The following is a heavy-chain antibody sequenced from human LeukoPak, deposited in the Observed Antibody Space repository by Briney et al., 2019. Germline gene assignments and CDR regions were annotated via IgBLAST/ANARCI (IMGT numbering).Heavy chain of an antibody. V-gene: IGHV4-61*08. CDR2: IYYSGNT. D-gene: IGHD3-9*01. CDR3: ARVGLTGYPFES. CDR1: GGSISSGGYY. Sequence: PSETLSLACTVSGGSISSGGYYWSWIRQPPGKGLEWIGYIYYSGNTDYNPSLKSRVTISIDTSKRQFSLRLSSVTAADTAVYYCARVGLTGYPFESWGQGTQVTVSS. J-gene: IGHJ4*02.